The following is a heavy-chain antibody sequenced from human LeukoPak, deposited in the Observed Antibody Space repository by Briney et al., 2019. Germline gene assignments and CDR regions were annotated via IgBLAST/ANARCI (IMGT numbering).Heavy chain of an antibody. Sequence: SETLSLTCTVSGGSISSYYWSWTRQPPGKGLEWIGYIYYSGSTNYNPSLKSRVTISVDTSKNQFSLKLSSVTAADTAVYYCAREILRAAAGMFVYWGQGTLVTVSS. CDR3: AREILRAAAGMFVY. CDR1: GGSISSYY. CDR2: IYYSGST. J-gene: IGHJ4*02. D-gene: IGHD6-13*01. V-gene: IGHV4-59*01.